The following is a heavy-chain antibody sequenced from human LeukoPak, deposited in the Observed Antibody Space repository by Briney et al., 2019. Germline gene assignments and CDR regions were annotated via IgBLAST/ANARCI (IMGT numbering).Heavy chain of an antibody. Sequence: GRSLRLSCAASGFTFSSYGMHWVRQAPGKGLEWVAVILYDGSNKYYADSVKGRFTISRDNSKNTLYLQMNSLRAEDTAVYYCAVDIVVVPALGDAFDIWGQGTMVTVSS. J-gene: IGHJ3*02. D-gene: IGHD2-2*01. CDR1: GFTFSSYG. CDR2: ILYDGSNK. CDR3: AVDIVVVPALGDAFDI. V-gene: IGHV3-30*03.